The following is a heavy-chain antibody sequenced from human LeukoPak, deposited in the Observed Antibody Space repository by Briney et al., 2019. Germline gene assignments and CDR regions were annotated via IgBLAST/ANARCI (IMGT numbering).Heavy chain of an antibody. CDR1: GFTFSSYA. V-gene: IGHV3-23*01. J-gene: IGHJ5*02. Sequence: GGSLRLSCAASGFTFSSYAMTWVRQAPGKGLEWVSAISGSGDSAYYADSVKGLFTISRDNSKNTLYLQMNSLRAEDTAVYYCATDPYSSGPYNWFDPWGQGTLVTVSS. CDR3: ATDPYSSGPYNWFDP. CDR2: ISGSGDSA. D-gene: IGHD6-19*01.